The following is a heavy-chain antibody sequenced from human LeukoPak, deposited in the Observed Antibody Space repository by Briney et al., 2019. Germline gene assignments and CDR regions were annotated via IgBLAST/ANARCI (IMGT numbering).Heavy chain of an antibody. D-gene: IGHD1-26*01. CDR1: GFTFSSYA. J-gene: IGHJ4*02. Sequence: GGSLRLSCAASGFTFSSYAMSWVRQARGKGLEWDSAISGSGGSTYYADSVKGRFTISRDNSKNTLYLQMNSLRAEDTAVYYCAKDLVTGGSYPDYWGQGTLVTVSS. CDR3: AKDLVTGGSYPDY. CDR2: ISGSGGST. V-gene: IGHV3-23*01.